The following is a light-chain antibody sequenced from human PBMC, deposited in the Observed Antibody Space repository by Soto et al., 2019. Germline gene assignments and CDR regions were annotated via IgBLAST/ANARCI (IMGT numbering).Light chain of an antibody. V-gene: IGKV1-39*01. CDR1: QDINKN. Sequence: DVQMTQSPSSLSSSVGDRFTITCEASQDINKNLNWYQQKPGKAPKLLIYASSSLQSGVPSRFSGSGSGADFILTISSLQSEDFATYYRQQSYSTPITFGQGTRLEIK. J-gene: IGKJ5*01. CDR3: QQSYSTPIT. CDR2: ASS.